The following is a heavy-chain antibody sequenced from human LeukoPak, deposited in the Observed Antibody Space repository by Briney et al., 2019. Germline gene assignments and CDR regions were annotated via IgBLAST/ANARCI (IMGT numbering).Heavy chain of an antibody. CDR3: ARGVWFGELSYYYYYMDV. CDR2: IYYSGST. CDR1: GGSISSYY. Sequence: SETLSLTCTVSGGSISSYYWSWIRQPPGKGLEWIGYIYYSGSTNYNPSLKSRVTISVDTSKNQFSLKLSSVTAADTAVYYCARGVWFGELSYYYYYMDVWGKGTTVTISS. J-gene: IGHJ6*03. V-gene: IGHV4-59*01. D-gene: IGHD3-10*01.